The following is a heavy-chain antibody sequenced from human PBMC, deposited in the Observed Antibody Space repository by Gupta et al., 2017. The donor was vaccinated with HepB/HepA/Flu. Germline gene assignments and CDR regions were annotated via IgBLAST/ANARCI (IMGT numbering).Heavy chain of an antibody. Sequence: QVQLVQSGAEVKKPGASVKVSCKASGYTFTSYYMHWVRQAPGQGLEWMGIINPSGGSTSYAQKFQGRVTMTRDTSTSTVYMELSSLRSEDTAVYYCARGTYYDFWSGYYTRSTDAFDIWGQGTMVTVSS. J-gene: IGHJ3*02. CDR3: ARGTYYDFWSGYYTRSTDAFDI. V-gene: IGHV1-46*01. CDR2: INPSGGST. D-gene: IGHD3-3*01. CDR1: GYTFTSYY.